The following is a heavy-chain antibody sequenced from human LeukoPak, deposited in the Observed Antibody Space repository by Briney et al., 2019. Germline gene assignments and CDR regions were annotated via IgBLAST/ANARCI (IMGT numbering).Heavy chain of an antibody. D-gene: IGHD6-13*01. CDR1: GYSISSGYY. Sequence: PSETLSLTCTVSGYSISSGYYWGWIRQPPGKGLEWIGGIYHSGSTYYNPSLKSRVTISVDTSKNQFSLKLSSVTAADTAVYYCARVAAIAAAGRNIHYYYYYYMDVWGKGTTVTVSS. J-gene: IGHJ6*03. CDR3: ARVAAIAAAGRNIHYYYYYYMDV. CDR2: IYHSGST. V-gene: IGHV4-38-2*02.